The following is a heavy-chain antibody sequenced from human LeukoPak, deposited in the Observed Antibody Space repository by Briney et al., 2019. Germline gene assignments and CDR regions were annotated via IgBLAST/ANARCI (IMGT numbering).Heavy chain of an antibody. CDR2: IYTSGST. CDR3: ARVKVIAARRWFDP. CDR1: GGSISSGSYY. Sequence: SQTLSLTCTVSGGSISSGSYYWSWIRQPAGTGLEWIGRIYTSGSTNYNPSLKSQVTISVDTSKNQFSLKLSSVTAADTAVYYCARVKVIAARRWFDPWGQGTLVTVSS. J-gene: IGHJ5*02. D-gene: IGHD6-6*01. V-gene: IGHV4-61*02.